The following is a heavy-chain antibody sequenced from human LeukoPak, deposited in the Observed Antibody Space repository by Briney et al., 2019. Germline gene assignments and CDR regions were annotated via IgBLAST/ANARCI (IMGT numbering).Heavy chain of an antibody. CDR3: AGRGHRYSRD. J-gene: IGHJ1*01. V-gene: IGHV4-4*09. CDR1: GDSVSSGY. CDR2: IQDSGIT. Sequence: SETLSLLCNVSGDSVSSGYWSWIRQSPGKGLEWIGFIQDSGITDYNPSLKSRLLMSLDISKNQFSLNLRSVTAADTAVYYCAGRGHRYSRDWGQGILVTISS. D-gene: IGHD2-15*01.